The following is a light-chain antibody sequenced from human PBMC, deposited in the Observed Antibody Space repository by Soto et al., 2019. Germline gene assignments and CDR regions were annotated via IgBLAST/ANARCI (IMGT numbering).Light chain of an antibody. J-gene: IGLJ2*01. V-gene: IGLV3-21*02. CDR1: DIGSKS. CDR3: QVWDSSSDHSVV. Sequence: SYELTQPPSVSVAPGQTARITCGGNDIGSKSVHWYQQKPGHAPELVVYDVRDRPSGIPERFSGSNSGNTATLTISRVEDGDEAAYYCQVWDSSSDHSVVFGGGTKVTVL. CDR2: DVR.